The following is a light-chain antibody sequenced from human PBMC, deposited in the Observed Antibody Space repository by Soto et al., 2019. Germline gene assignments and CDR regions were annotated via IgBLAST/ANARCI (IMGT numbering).Light chain of an antibody. V-gene: IGLV2-23*01. CDR1: SSDVGSYNL. CDR3: CSYAGSSTYV. CDR2: EGS. J-gene: IGLJ1*01. Sequence: QSALTQPASVSGSPGQSITISCTGTSSDVGSYNLVSWYQQHPGKAPKLMIYEGSKRPSGVSNRFSGSKPGNTASLTISGLQAEDEADYYCCSYAGSSTYVFGTGTKVTDL.